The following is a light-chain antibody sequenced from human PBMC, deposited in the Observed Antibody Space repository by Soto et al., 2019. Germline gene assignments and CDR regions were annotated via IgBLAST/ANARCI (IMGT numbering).Light chain of an antibody. CDR1: QSIARY. J-gene: IGKJ2*01. CDR2: VAS. CDR3: QQSYSSPRT. V-gene: IGKV1-39*01. Sequence: DIQMTHSPSSLSASAGDRVTITCRASQSIARYLNWYQQKPGKAPNLLIYVASNLQSGVPSRFSGTGSGTDFTLTISSLQPEDFATYYCQQSYSSPRTSGQGTKGDIK.